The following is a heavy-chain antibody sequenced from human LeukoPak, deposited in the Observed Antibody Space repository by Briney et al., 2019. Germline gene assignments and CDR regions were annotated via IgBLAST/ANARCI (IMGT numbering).Heavy chain of an antibody. CDR2: ISYDGSNK. CDR3: AKRLGYCDSSSCYPGAFDI. Sequence: GRSLRLSCAASGFTFSSYAMHWVRQAPGKGLEWVAVISYDGSNKYYADSVKGRFTISRDNSKNTLYLQMNSLRAEDTALYYCAKRLGYCDSSSCYPGAFDIWGQGTMVTVSS. CDR1: GFTFSSYA. V-gene: IGHV3-30*04. D-gene: IGHD2-2*01. J-gene: IGHJ3*02.